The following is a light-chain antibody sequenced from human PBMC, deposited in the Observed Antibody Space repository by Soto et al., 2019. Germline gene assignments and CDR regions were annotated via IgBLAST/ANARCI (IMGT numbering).Light chain of an antibody. CDR1: QSVSSQ. J-gene: IGKJ5*01. Sequence: ELVMTQSPATLSVAPGERATLSCRASQSVSSQLAWYQQKPGQAPRLLIYGASTRATGIPARFSGSGSGTEFTLSISSLQSEDSAVYYCQQYNNWPPITFGQGTRLEIK. CDR2: GAS. CDR3: QQYNNWPPIT. V-gene: IGKV3D-15*01.